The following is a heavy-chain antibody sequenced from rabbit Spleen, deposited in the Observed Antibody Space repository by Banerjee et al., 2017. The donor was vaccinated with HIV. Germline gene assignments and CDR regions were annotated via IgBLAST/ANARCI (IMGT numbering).Heavy chain of an antibody. CDR2: IYAGLIATT. D-gene: IGHD8-1*01. CDR1: GFSFSSNA. CDR3: ARDAATSFSSYGMDL. V-gene: IGHV1S40*01. J-gene: IGHJ6*01. Sequence: QSLEESGGDLVKPGASLTLTCTASGFSFSSNAMCWIRQAPGKGPEWIACIYAGLIATTYYANWAKGRFTISKTSSTTVTLQMTSLTAADTATYFCARDAATSFSSYGMDLWGQGTLVTVS.